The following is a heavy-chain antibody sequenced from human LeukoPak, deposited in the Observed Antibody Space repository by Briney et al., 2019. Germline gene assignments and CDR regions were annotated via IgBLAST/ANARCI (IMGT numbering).Heavy chain of an antibody. D-gene: IGHD1-26*01. CDR3: ARESGAFCPFGF. V-gene: IGHV4-4*02. CDR2: VHLSGAS. Sequence: SGTLSLTCAVAGGSIVTTNWGGGVRQPPGKGLEWIGEVHLSGASNYNPSLKRRVSMSIDNSKTHLSLKLTSVTAADTAIYYCARESGAFCPFGFWGQGTLVTVFS. J-gene: IGHJ4*02. CDR1: GGSIVTTNW.